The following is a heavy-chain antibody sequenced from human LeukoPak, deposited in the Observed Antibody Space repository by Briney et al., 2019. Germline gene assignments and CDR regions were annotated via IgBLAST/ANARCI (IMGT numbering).Heavy chain of an antibody. D-gene: IGHD1-1*01. CDR1: GFTFSSYG. CDR3: AKDPIGKNTYDAFDI. V-gene: IGHV3-30*02. J-gene: IGHJ3*02. CDR2: IRYDGSNK. Sequence: GGSLRLSCAASGFTFSSYGMHWVRQAPGKGLEWVAFIRYDGSNKYYVDSVKGRFTISRDNSKNTLYLQMNSLRAEDTAVYYCAKDPIGKNTYDAFDIWGQGTVVTVSS.